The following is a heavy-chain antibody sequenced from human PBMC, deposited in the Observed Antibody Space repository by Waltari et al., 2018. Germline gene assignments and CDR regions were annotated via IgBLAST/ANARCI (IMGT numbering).Heavy chain of an antibody. Sequence: EVQLVESGGGVVQPGGSLRLSCTASGFTFDDYAMHWVRQAPGKGLGGVSLIRGDGGSTYYADSVKGRFTSSRDNSKNSLYLQMNSLRTEDTALYYCAKDMGLTVPDYWGQGTLVTVSS. J-gene: IGHJ4*02. D-gene: IGHD1-20*01. V-gene: IGHV3-43*02. CDR1: GFTFDDYA. CDR3: AKDMGLTVPDY. CDR2: IRGDGGST.